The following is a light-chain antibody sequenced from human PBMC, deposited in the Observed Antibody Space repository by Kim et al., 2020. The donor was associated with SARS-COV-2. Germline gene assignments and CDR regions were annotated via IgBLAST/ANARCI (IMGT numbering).Light chain of an antibody. V-gene: IGKV3-20*01. J-gene: IGKJ1*01. CDR3: QQYGRSPPT. CDR1: QSVSSSY. Sequence: EIVLTQSPGTLSLSPGERATLSCRASQSVSSSYLAWYQQKPGQAPRLLIYGASSRATGIPDRFSGSGSGTDFTLTIRRLEPEDFAVYYCQQYGRSPPTFGQGTKVDIK. CDR2: GAS.